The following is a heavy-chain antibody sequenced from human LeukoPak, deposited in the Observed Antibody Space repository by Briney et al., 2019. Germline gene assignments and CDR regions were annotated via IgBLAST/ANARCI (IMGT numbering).Heavy chain of an antibody. Sequence: KPSETLSLTCTVSGGSISGFHWSWIRHPPGQGLESIGYIYYSGSTNYSPSLKSRVTISVDTSKNQFSLKLSSVTAADTAVYYCARFVLYSRGGADAFDIWGQGTMVTVSS. V-gene: IGHV4-59*08. CDR2: IYYSGST. CDR1: GGSISGFH. D-gene: IGHD6-13*01. J-gene: IGHJ3*02. CDR3: ARFVLYSRGGADAFDI.